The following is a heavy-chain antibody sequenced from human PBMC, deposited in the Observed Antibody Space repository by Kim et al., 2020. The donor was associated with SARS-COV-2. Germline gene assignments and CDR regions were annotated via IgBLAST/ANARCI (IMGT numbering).Heavy chain of an antibody. D-gene: IGHD5-12*01. CDR1: GGSISSSSYY. V-gene: IGHV4-39*06. J-gene: IGHJ4*02. CDR3: ASTRRDGYNYFFDY. CDR2: IYDSGST. Sequence: SETLSLTCTVSGGSISSSSYYWGWIRQPPGKGLEWIGSIYDSGSTYYNPSLKSRVTISVDTSKNQFPLKLSSVTAAATAVYYCASTRRDGYNYFFDYCGQGTLVTVSS.